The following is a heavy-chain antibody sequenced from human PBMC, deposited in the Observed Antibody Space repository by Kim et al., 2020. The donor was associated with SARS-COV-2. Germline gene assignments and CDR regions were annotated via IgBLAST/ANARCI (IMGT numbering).Heavy chain of an antibody. D-gene: IGHD3-10*01. CDR3: AKSMVRGVIINWFDP. V-gene: IGHV3-9*01. J-gene: IGHJ5*02. CDR1: GFTFDDYA. CDR2: ISWNSGSI. Sequence: GGSLRLSCAASGFTFDDYAMHWVRQAPGKGLEWVSGISWNSGSIGYADSVKGRFTISRDNAKNSLYLQMNSLRAEDTALYYCAKSMVRGVIINWFDPWGQGTLVTVSS.